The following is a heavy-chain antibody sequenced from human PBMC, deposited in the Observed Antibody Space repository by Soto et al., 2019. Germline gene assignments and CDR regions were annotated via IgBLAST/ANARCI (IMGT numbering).Heavy chain of an antibody. D-gene: IGHD2-15*01. Sequence: EVQLVESGGGLVQPGGSLRLSCAASGFTFSSYNMNWVRQAPGKGLEWVSYISSSSSTIYYADSVKGRFTISRDNAKNSLYLQMNSLRDEDTAVYYCARALIGFGVPSAFDHWGQGTLVTDSS. J-gene: IGHJ4*02. V-gene: IGHV3-48*02. CDR1: GFTFSSYN. CDR2: ISSSSSTI. CDR3: ARALIGFGVPSAFDH.